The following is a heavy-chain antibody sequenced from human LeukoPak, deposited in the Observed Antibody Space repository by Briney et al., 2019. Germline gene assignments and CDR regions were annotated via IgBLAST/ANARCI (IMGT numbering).Heavy chain of an antibody. D-gene: IGHD1-14*01. V-gene: IGHV3-48*01. CDR1: GFTFSSYT. CDR2: SSSISSTI. CDR3: AKPTRTDYADY. J-gene: IGHJ4*02. Sequence: GRSRRLSCAASGFTFSSYTMNWVRKAPGKGRDWVSYSSSISSTIYYVDSVKGRFTISRDNSKTTLYLQMNSRRAEDTAVFYFAKPTRTDYADYWGQGTLVTVSS.